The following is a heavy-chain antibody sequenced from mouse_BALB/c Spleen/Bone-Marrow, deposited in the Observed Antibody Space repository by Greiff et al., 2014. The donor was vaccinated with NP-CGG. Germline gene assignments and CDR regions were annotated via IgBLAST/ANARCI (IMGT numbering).Heavy chain of an antibody. J-gene: IGHJ2*01. CDR1: GYTFTSSW. D-gene: IGHD1-1*01. Sequence: QVQLQQSGSVLVRPGASVKLSCKASGYTFTSSWMHWAKQRPGQGLEWIGEIHPNSGNTNYNEKFKGKATLTVDTSSSTAYVDLSSLTSEDSAVYYCANYYGSSSYWGQGTTLTVPS. V-gene: IGHV1S130*01. CDR2: IHPNSGNT. CDR3: ANYYGSSSY.